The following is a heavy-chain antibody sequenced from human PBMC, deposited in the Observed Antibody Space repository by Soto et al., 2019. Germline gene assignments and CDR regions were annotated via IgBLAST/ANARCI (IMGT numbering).Heavy chain of an antibody. CDR3: ARDNGRPQLGGNYYYITDV. V-gene: IGHV1-69*12. J-gene: IGHJ6*02. CDR1: GGTFSSYA. Sequence: QVQLVQSGAEVKEPVSSVKVSCQASGGTFSSYALSWVRQAPGQGLEWMGGIIPLFRTPDYAQKFQGRVTITADESTSTAYMELSSLRSEDTAIYYCARDNGRPQLGGNYYYITDVWGQGTTITVSS. D-gene: IGHD3-3*02. CDR2: IIPLFRTP.